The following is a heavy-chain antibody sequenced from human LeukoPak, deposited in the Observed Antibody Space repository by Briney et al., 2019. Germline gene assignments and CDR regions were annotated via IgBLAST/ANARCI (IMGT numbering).Heavy chain of an antibody. V-gene: IGHV4-34*01. CDR3: ARGSGEYYYDSSGYPDY. CDR1: GGSFSGYY. D-gene: IGHD3-22*01. J-gene: IGHJ4*02. CDR2: INHSGST. Sequence: PSETLSLTCAVYGGSFSGYYWSWIRQPPGKGLEWIGEINHSGSTNCNPSLKSRVTISVDTSKNQLSLKLSSVTAADTAVYYCARGSGEYYYDSSGYPDYWGQGTLVTVSS.